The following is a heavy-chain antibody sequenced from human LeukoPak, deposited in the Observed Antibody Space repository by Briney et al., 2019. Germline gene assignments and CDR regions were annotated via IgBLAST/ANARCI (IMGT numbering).Heavy chain of an antibody. CDR3: ARPSTDYVWGSYRTGAFDI. Sequence: KPSETLSLTCTVSGGSISSSSYYWGWIRQPPGKGLEWIGSIYYSGSTYYNPSLKSRVTISVDTSKNQFSLKLSSVTAADTAVYYCARPSTDYVWGSYRTGAFDIWGQGTMVTVPS. CDR2: IYYSGST. V-gene: IGHV4-39*01. CDR1: GGSISSSSYY. J-gene: IGHJ3*02. D-gene: IGHD3-16*02.